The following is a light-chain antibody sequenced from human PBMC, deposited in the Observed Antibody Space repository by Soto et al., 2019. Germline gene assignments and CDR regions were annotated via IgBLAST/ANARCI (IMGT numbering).Light chain of an antibody. CDR2: EVS. CDR1: SSDVGGYNY. CDR3: SSYTSSSNLV. J-gene: IGLJ2*01. V-gene: IGLV2-14*01. Sequence: QSALTQPASVSGSPGQSITISCTGTSSDVGGYNYVSWYQQHPGKAPKLMIYEVSNRPSGVSNRFSGSKSGNTASLTISGLQAEDVADYYCSSYTSSSNLVFGGVTNLTVL.